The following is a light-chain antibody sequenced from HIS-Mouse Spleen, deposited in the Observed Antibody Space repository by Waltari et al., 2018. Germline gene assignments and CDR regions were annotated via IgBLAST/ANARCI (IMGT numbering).Light chain of an antibody. CDR3: SSYAGSNNYV. Sequence: QSALTQHPSASGSPGQSVTISCTGTSRDVGGYTYVSWYQQHPGKAPKLMIYEVSKRPSGVPDRFSGSKSGNTASLTVSGLQAEDEADYYCSSYAGSNNYVFGTGTKVTVL. CDR1: SRDVGGYTY. V-gene: IGLV2-8*01. J-gene: IGLJ1*01. CDR2: EVS.